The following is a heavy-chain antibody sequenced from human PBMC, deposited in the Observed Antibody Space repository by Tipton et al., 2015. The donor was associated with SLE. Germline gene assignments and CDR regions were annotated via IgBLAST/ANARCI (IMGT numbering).Heavy chain of an antibody. CDR2: IYYSGST. J-gene: IGHJ4*02. Sequence: ILSLTCTVSGGSISSHYWSWIRQPPGKGLEWIGYIYYSGSTNYNPSLKSRVTISVDTSKNQFSLKLSSVTAADTAVYYCARGLAVAGTYFDYWGQGTLVTVSS. V-gene: IGHV4-59*11. CDR3: ARGLAVAGTYFDY. D-gene: IGHD6-19*01. CDR1: GGSISSHY.